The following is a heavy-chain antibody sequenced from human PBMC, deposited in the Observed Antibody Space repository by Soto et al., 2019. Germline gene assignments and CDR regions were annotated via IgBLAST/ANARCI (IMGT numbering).Heavy chain of an antibody. Sequence: PSETLSLTCTVSGGSISSYYWSWIRQPPGKGLDWIGYIYYSGSTNYNPSLKSRVTISVDTSKNQFSLKLSSVTAADTAVYYCARHKANYDFWSGYYPSWFDPWGQGTLVTVSS. CDR1: GGSISSYY. J-gene: IGHJ5*02. V-gene: IGHV4-59*08. D-gene: IGHD3-3*01. CDR3: ARHKANYDFWSGYYPSWFDP. CDR2: IYYSGST.